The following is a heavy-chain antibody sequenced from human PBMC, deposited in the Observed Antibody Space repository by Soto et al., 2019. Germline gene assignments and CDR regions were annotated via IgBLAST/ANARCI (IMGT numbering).Heavy chain of an antibody. CDR1: GGSISSGGYY. J-gene: IGHJ6*03. Sequence: SETLSLTCTVSGGSISSGGYYWSWIRQHPGKGLEWIGYIYYSGSTYYNPSLKSRVTISVDTSKNQFSLKLSSVTAADTAVYYCARAYRDTVTTYYYYMDVWGKGTTVTVSS. V-gene: IGHV4-31*03. CDR2: IYYSGST. D-gene: IGHD4-4*01. CDR3: ARAYRDTVTTYYYYMDV.